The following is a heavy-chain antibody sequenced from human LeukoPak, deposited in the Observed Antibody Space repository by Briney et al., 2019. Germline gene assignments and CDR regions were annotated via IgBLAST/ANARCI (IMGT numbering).Heavy chain of an antibody. D-gene: IGHD3-22*01. CDR3: ARVSYYDSSGYYFLSYVDY. Sequence: PGGSLRLSCAASGFTFSSYAMSWVRQAPGKGLEWVSVIYSGGSTYYADSVRGRFATSRDNSKNTLYLQMNSLGAEDTAVYYCARVSYYDSSGYYFLSYVDYWGQGTLVTVSS. CDR1: GFTFSSYA. J-gene: IGHJ4*02. CDR2: IYSGGST. V-gene: IGHV3-53*01.